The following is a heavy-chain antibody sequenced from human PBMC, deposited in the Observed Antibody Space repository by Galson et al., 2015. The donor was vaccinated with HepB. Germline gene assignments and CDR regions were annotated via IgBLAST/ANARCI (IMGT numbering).Heavy chain of an antibody. J-gene: IGHJ4*02. Sequence: SVKVSCKASGYTFTSYGISWVRQAPGQGLEWMGWISAYNGNTNYAQKLQGRVTMTTDTSTSTAYMELRSLRSDDTAVYYCASGRQYQLPPGAYFDYWGQGTLVTVSS. CDR1: GYTFTSYG. V-gene: IGHV1-18*01. CDR2: ISAYNGNT. CDR3: ASGRQYQLPPGAYFDY. D-gene: IGHD2-2*01.